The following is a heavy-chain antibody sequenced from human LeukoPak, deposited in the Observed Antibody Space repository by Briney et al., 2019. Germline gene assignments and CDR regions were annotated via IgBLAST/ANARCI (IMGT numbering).Heavy chain of an antibody. D-gene: IGHD3-3*01. CDR3: ARHQTGLLRFLEWFPIPSFDY. CDR2: IYYSGST. CDR1: GGSISSSSYY. Sequence: PSETLSLTCTVSGGSISSSSYYWGWIRQPPGKGLEWIGSIYYSGSTYYNPSLKSRVTISVDTSKNQFSLKLSSVTAADTAVYYCARHQTGLLRFLEWFPIPSFDYWGQGTLVTVSS. J-gene: IGHJ4*02. V-gene: IGHV4-39*07.